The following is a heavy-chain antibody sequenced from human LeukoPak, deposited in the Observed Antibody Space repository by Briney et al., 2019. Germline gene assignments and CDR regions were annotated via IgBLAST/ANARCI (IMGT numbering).Heavy chain of an antibody. D-gene: IGHD3-22*01. CDR1: GYTFTSYG. CDR2: ISAYNGNT. Sequence: ASVKVSCKASGYTFTSYGISWVQQAPGQGLEWMGWISAYNGNTNYAQKLQGRVTMTTDTSTSTAYMELRSLRSDDTAVYYCARAYDSRRIYAFDIWGQGTMVTVSS. J-gene: IGHJ3*02. CDR3: ARAYDSRRIYAFDI. V-gene: IGHV1-18*01.